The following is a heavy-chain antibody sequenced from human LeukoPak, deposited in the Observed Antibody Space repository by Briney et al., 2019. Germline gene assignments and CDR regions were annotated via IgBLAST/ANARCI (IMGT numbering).Heavy chain of an antibody. Sequence: SETLSLTCTVSGGPLSNYYWSWIRQPPGKGLECIGNIYYSGSTNYNPSLKSRVTISIDTSKNQFSLKLSSVTAADTAVYYCARGPGMATIKDWGQGTLVTVSS. V-gene: IGHV4-59*01. CDR1: GGPLSNYY. CDR2: IYYSGST. J-gene: IGHJ4*02. CDR3: ARGPGMATIKD. D-gene: IGHD5-24*01.